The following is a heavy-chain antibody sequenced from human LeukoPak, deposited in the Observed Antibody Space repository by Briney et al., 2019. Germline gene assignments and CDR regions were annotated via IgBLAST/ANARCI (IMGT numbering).Heavy chain of an antibody. CDR3: ARVFDRVDY. D-gene: IGHD3-9*01. CDR1: EFTFSDYT. Sequence: GGSLRLSCKASEFTFSDYTMVWVRQPPGKGLEWVSSVSSSGTSRYYGDSMKGRVTVSRDNAENSLSLQMNSLRVDDKAVYYCARVFDRVDYWGQGTLVTVYS. CDR2: VSSSGTSR. J-gene: IGHJ4*02. V-gene: IGHV3-21*01.